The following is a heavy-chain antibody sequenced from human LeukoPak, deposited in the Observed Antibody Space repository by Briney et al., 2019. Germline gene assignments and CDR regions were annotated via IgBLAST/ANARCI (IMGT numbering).Heavy chain of an antibody. V-gene: IGHV4-59*01. CDR1: GGSISSYY. J-gene: IGHJ5*02. CDR3: ARGGSTSHNWFDP. D-gene: IGHD2-2*01. CDR2: IYYSGST. Sequence: SETLSLTCTVSGGSISSYYWSWIRQPPGKGLEWIGYIYYSGSTNYNPSLKSRVTISVDTSKNQFSLKLSSVTAADTAVYYCARGGSTSHNWFDPWGQGTLDTVSS.